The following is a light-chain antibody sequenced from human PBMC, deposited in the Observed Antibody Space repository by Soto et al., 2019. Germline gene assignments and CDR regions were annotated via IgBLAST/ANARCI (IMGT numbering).Light chain of an antibody. Sequence: EIVLTQSPATLSLSPGERATLSCRASQSVSSSLSWYQQKPGQAPRLLIYDTSNRATDIPARFSGSGSETDFTLTISSLEPEDSAVYACQQRRNWPYTCGQGPNLEIK. CDR3: QQRRNWPYT. CDR2: DTS. CDR1: QSVSSS. V-gene: IGKV3-11*01. J-gene: IGKJ2*01.